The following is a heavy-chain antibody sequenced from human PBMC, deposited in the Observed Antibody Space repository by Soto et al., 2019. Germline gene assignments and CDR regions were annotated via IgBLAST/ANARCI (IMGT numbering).Heavy chain of an antibody. V-gene: IGHV3-48*02. J-gene: IGHJ4*01. CDR1: GFTFSDYS. Sequence: EVQLVESGGGFIQAGGSLRLSCAASGFTFSDYSMNWVRQAPGRGLEWISFISTTPDIVFYADSVKGRFAISRDNARNSLSLQMNSLRDEDTAVYYCAKDRWVTTRSFDFWGHGTLVTVS. CDR2: ISTTPDIV. D-gene: IGHD4-17*01. CDR3: AKDRWVTTRSFDF.